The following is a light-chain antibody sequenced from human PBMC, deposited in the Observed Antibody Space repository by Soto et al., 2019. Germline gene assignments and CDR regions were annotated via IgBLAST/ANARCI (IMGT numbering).Light chain of an antibody. CDR3: QPYGSSGT. J-gene: IGKJ1*01. Sequence: EIVLTQSPATLSLSPGERATRSCRASQSVSNNYLAWYQQKPGQAPSILIYGASNRATGTQDRFSGSGSGTDFTLTISRLEPEDFAVYYRQPYGSSGTFGQGTQLDIK. V-gene: IGKV3-20*01. CDR1: QSVSNNY. CDR2: GAS.